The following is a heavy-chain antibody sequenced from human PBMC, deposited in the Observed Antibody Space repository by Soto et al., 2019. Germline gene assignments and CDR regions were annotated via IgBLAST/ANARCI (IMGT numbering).Heavy chain of an antibody. Sequence: VQLLESGGGLVQPGGSLRLSCAATGLTFSSYAMSWVRQAPGKGLEWVSGISGSGGSTHYADSVKGRLPISRDNSNNTLYLQMNSLRAEDTAVYYLSKAHRWYYDSWEKNYYYYMDDWGKGTTVTVSS. J-gene: IGHJ6*03. D-gene: IGHD3-10*01. CDR2: ISGSGGST. V-gene: IGHV3-23*01. CDR3: SKAHRWYYDSWEKNYYYYMDD. CDR1: GLTFSSYA.